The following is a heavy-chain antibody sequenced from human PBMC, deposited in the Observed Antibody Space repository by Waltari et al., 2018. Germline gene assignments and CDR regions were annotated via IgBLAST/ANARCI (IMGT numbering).Heavy chain of an antibody. Sequence: QVQLVESGGGVVQPGRSLRLSCAASEFTFSSYAMHWVRQAPGKGLGWVAVISYNERNIYYVDSVKGRFAISRDNSKKMLYLQMNSLRAEDTAVYYCARDYCDRTNCHGMDVWGQGTTVTVSS. D-gene: IGHD3-22*01. V-gene: IGHV3-30*09. J-gene: IGHJ6*02. CDR3: ARDYCDRTNCHGMDV. CDR2: ISYNERNI. CDR1: EFTFSSYA.